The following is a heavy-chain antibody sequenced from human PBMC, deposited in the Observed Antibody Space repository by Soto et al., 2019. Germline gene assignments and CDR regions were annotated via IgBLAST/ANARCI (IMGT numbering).Heavy chain of an antibody. D-gene: IGHD3-22*01. V-gene: IGHV4-30-2*01. Sequence: PSETLSLTCAVSGGSIISGGYSWSWIRQPPGKGLEWIGYIYHSGSTYYNPSLKSRVTISVDRSKNQFSLKLSSVTAADTAVYYCARDYYDSSGYLGPYYWGQGTLVTVSS. CDR3: ARDYYDSSGYLGPYY. CDR1: GGSIISGGYS. CDR2: IYHSGST. J-gene: IGHJ4*02.